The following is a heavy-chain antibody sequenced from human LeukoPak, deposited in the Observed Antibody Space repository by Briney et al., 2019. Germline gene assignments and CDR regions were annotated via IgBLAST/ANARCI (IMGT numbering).Heavy chain of an antibody. J-gene: IGHJ4*02. D-gene: IGHD3-10*01. CDR1: GGSISSYY. Sequence: SETLSLTCTVSGGSISSYYWSWIRQPPGKGLEWIGYIYYSGSTNYNPSLKSRVTISVDTSKNQFSLKLSSVTAADTAVYYCAREAETYYYGSGSYRGNFDYWGQGTLVTVSS. V-gene: IGHV4-59*01. CDR2: IYYSGST. CDR3: AREAETYYYGSGSYRGNFDY.